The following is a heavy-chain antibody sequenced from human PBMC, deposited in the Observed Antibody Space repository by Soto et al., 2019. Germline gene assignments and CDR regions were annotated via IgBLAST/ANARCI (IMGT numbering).Heavy chain of an antibody. J-gene: IGHJ3*02. D-gene: IGHD3-22*01. CDR3: VRDRGYPDSFDI. V-gene: IGHV3-9*01. Sequence: GGSLRLSCAASGFSFHEYAMHWVRQAPGKGLEWVSGISYDSGAIGYADSVKGRFTISRDNAKNTLYLQMNSLRVEDTAVYFCVRDRGYPDSFDIWGPGTLVTVSS. CDR1: GFSFHEYA. CDR2: ISYDSGAI.